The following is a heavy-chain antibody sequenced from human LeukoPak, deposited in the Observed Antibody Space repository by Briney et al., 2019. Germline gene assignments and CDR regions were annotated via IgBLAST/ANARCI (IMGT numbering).Heavy chain of an antibody. D-gene: IGHD3-22*01. CDR2: ISSSSSYI. CDR3: ARTPTHKSPNYYDSRAYYSVWGFDY. Sequence: GGSLRLSCAASGFTFSSYSMNWVRQAPGKGLEGGSSISSSSSYIYYADSVKGRFTITRDNAKNSLYLQMNSLRAEDTAVHYCARTPTHKSPNYYDSRAYYSVWGFDYWGQGTLVTVSS. J-gene: IGHJ4*02. CDR1: GFTFSSYS. V-gene: IGHV3-21*01.